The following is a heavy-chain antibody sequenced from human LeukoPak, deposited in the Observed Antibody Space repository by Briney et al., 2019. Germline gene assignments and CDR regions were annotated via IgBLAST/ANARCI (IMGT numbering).Heavy chain of an antibody. J-gene: IGHJ5*02. CDR1: GGSFSGYY. CDR2: INHSGST. D-gene: IGHD2-2*01. V-gene: IGHV4-34*01. CDR3: ARVAVIKSDIVVVPAAMAGNWFDP. Sequence: SETLSLTCAVYGGSFSGYYWSWIRQPPGKGLEWIGEINHSGSTNYNPSLKSRVTISVDTSKNQFSLKLSSVTAADTAVYYCARVAVIKSDIVVVPAAMAGNWFDPWGQGTLVSVSS.